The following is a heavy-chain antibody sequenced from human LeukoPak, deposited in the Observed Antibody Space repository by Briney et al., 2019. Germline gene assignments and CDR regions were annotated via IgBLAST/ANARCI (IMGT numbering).Heavy chain of an antibody. J-gene: IGHJ4*02. CDR1: GYSFTSYW. Sequence: GESLKISCKGSGYSFTSYWIGWVRQMPGKGLEWMGFIYPGDSDTRYSPSFEGQVTISADKSISSAYLQWSSLRASDTAIYYCATHSYGDYSIAYWGQGTLVTVSS. CDR3: ATHSYGDYSIAY. CDR2: IYPGDSDT. V-gene: IGHV5-51*01. D-gene: IGHD4-17*01.